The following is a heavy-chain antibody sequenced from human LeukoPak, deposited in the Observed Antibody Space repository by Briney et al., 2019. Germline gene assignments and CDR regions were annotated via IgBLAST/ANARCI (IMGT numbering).Heavy chain of an antibody. CDR2: IIPSGGST. V-gene: IGHV1-46*01. Sequence: ASVKVSCTASGYTFTSYYIHWVRQASGQGLEWMGRIIPSGGSTSYAQKFQGRVTMTRDTSTSTVYMELSSLRSDDTAVYYCARSDYGDYWGQGTLVTVSS. CDR1: GYTFTSYY. CDR3: ARSDYGDY. J-gene: IGHJ4*02.